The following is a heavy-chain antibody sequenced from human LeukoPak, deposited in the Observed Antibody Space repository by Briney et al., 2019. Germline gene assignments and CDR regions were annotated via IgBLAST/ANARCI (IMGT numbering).Heavy chain of an antibody. CDR1: GYTFSSYY. Sequence: ASVKVSCKASGYTFSSYYIHWVRQAPGQGLEWMGIINPSAGSTTYAQKFQGRVTMTRDTSTGTVYMELSSLRSDDTAVFYCARGGSGWYSDYWGQGTLVTVSS. J-gene: IGHJ4*02. D-gene: IGHD6-19*01. CDR2: INPSAGST. V-gene: IGHV1-46*03. CDR3: ARGGSGWYSDY.